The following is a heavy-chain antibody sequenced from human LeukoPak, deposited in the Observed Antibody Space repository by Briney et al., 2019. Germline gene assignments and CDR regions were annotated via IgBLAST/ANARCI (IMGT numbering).Heavy chain of an antibody. CDR2: ISAYNGNT. Sequence: ASVKVSCKASGYTFTSYGISWVRQAPGQGLECMGWISAYNGNTNYAQKFQGRVTITADKSTSTAYMELSSLRAEDTAVYYCARDLKAGPYYGSGSSDYWGQGTLVTVSS. CDR1: GYTFTSYG. J-gene: IGHJ4*02. D-gene: IGHD3-10*01. V-gene: IGHV1-18*01. CDR3: ARDLKAGPYYGSGSSDY.